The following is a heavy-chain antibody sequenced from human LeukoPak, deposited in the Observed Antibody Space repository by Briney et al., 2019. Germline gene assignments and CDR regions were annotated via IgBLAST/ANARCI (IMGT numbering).Heavy chain of an antibody. D-gene: IGHD6-13*01. CDR2: ISSSSSYI. Sequence: GGSLRLSCAASGFTFSSYSMNWVRQAPGKGLEWVSSISSSSSYIYYADSVKGRFTISRDNAKNSLYLQMNSLRAEDTAVYYCARDALREQLVSYYYYGMDVWGQGTTVTVSS. CDR3: ARDALREQLVSYYYYGMDV. V-gene: IGHV3-21*01. J-gene: IGHJ6*02. CDR1: GFTFSSYS.